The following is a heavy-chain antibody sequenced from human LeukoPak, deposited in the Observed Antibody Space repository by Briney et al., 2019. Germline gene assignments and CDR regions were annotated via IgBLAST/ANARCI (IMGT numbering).Heavy chain of an antibody. CDR2: ISHDGSNK. D-gene: IGHD5-18*01. V-gene: IGHV3-30-3*02. CDR3: AKIGNGYTYGGGFGP. J-gene: IGHJ5*02. Sequence: PGESLRLSCIISGTFFSGYSMVWVRQAAGKGLEWVTVISHDGSNKHYAESVKGRFTISRDDPTNTLYLQMNSLRIEDTAVYYCAKIGNGYTYGGGFGPWGQGTLVTASS. CDR1: GTFFSGYS.